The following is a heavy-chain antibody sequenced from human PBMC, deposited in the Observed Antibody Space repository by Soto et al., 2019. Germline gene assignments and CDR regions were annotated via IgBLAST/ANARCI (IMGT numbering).Heavy chain of an antibody. J-gene: IGHJ3*02. CDR2: ISGSGGST. CDR3: AKDIVRNYYDSSGYYPGAFDI. Sequence: GGSLRLSCAASGFTFSSYAMSWVRQAPGKGLEWVSAISGSGGSTYYADSVKGRFTISRDNSKNTLYLQMNSLRAEDTAVYYCAKDIVRNYYDSSGYYPGAFDIWGQGTTVTVSS. V-gene: IGHV3-23*01. D-gene: IGHD3-22*01. CDR1: GFTFSSYA.